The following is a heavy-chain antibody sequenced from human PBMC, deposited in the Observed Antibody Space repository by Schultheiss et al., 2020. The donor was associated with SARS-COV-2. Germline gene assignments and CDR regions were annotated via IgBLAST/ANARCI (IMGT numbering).Heavy chain of an antibody. CDR3: AKRSSSWLNYYYYYMDV. CDR1: GFTFSSYG. V-gene: IGHV3-30*12. D-gene: IGHD6-13*01. J-gene: IGHJ6*03. CDR2: ISYDGSNK. Sequence: GGSLRLSCVVSGFTFSSYGMHWVRQAPGKGLEWVAVISYDGSNKYYADSVKGRFTISRDNSKNTLYLQMNSLRAEDTAVYYCAKRSSSWLNYYYYYMDVWGKGTTVTVSS.